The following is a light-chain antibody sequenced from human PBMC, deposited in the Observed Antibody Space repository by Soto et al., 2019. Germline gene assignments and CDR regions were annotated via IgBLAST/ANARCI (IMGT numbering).Light chain of an antibody. CDR3: SSFSSAIAFV. CDR2: EVT. Sequence: QSVLTQPASVSASPGQSITISCTGTSSDIGAYNYISWYQQLPGKAPQLMIYEVTNRPSGISSSFAGSWSDNTASLSISGLQAEDEADYYCSSFSSAIAFVFGTGTKLTVL. V-gene: IGLV2-14*01. J-gene: IGLJ1*01. CDR1: SSDIGAYNY.